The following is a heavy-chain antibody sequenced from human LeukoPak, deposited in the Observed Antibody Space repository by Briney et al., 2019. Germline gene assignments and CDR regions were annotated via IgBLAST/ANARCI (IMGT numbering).Heavy chain of an antibody. V-gene: IGHV3-30*02. J-gene: IGHJ4*02. CDR1: GFTFSSYG. Sequence: QPGGSLRLSCAASGFTFSSYGMHWVRQAPGKGLEWVAFIRYDGSNKYYADSVKGRFTISRDNAKNSLYLQMNSLRAEDTAVYYCARIDCSGGSCYSGYFDYWGQGTLVTVSS. D-gene: IGHD2-15*01. CDR2: IRYDGSNK. CDR3: ARIDCSGGSCYSGYFDY.